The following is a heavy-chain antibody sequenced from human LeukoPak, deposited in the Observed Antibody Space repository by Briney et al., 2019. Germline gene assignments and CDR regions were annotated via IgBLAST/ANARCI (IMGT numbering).Heavy chain of an antibody. J-gene: IGHJ4*02. D-gene: IGHD3-16*01. CDR1: GFPINTNRGC. CDR3: VRGSLEGGFDY. V-gene: IGHV2-5*02. CDR2: ICWDDDK. Sequence: CGPTQVNPTQPLTLPCTLSGFPINTNRGCVGWIRQPPGKALEWLTLICWDDDKRCTPSLKTSLTITQDTSKNQVVLTVTNVDPVDTATYYCVRGSLEGGFDYWGQGIMVIVSS.